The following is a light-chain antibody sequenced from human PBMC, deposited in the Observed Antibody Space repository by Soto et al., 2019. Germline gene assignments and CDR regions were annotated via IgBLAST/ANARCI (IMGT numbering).Light chain of an antibody. CDR1: SSNIGRNT. V-gene: IGLV1-44*01. Sequence: QSVLTQPPSASGPPGQTVTISCSGSSSNIGRNTVNWHQQLPGTAPKVLVFGNNRRPSGVPDRFSGSKSGTSASLAISGLQSEDEADYYCATWDGSLNAYVFGTGTKLTVL. CDR3: ATWDGSLNAYV. J-gene: IGLJ1*01. CDR2: GNN.